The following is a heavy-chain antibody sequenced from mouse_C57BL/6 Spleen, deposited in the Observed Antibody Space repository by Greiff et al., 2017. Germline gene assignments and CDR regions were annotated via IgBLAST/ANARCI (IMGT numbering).Heavy chain of an antibody. CDR1: GYSITSGYY. V-gene: IGHV3-6*01. D-gene: IGHD1-1*01. CDR3: ARVWYYGSSYKAMDY. Sequence: EVQLQESGPGLVKPSQSLSLTCSVTGYSITSGYYWNWIRQFPGNKLEWMGYISYDGSNNYNPSLKNRISITRDTSKNQFFLKLNSVATEDTATYYCARVWYYGSSYKAMDYWGQGTSVTVSS. CDR2: ISYDGSN. J-gene: IGHJ4*01.